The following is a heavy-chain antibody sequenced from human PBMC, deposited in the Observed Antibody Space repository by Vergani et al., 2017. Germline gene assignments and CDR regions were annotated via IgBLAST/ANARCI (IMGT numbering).Heavy chain of an antibody. CDR1: GFTVSSNY. J-gene: IGHJ6*02. V-gene: IGHV3-13*01. CDR3: ARGFEQLQSYGMDV. Sequence: EVQLVESGGGLVQPGGSLRLSCAASGFTVSSNYMHWVRQATGKGLEWVSAIGTAGDTYYPGSVKGRFTISRENAKNSLYLQMNSLRAGDTAVYYCARGFEQLQSYGMDVWGQGTTVTVSS. CDR2: IGTAGDT. D-gene: IGHD4-11*01.